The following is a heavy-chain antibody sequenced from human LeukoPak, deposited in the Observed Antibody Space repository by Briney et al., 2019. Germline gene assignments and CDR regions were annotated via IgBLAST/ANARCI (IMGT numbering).Heavy chain of an antibody. CDR3: AREDPQTTVPEGMDV. J-gene: IGHJ6*02. Sequence: SETLSLTCTVSGGSISTYYWSWIRQPPGKGLEWIGYIYYSGNTNYNPSLKNRVTISVDTSKNQFSLKLSSVTAADTAVYYCAREDPQTTVPEGMDVWGQGTTVTVSS. CDR2: IYYSGNT. V-gene: IGHV4-59*01. D-gene: IGHD4-17*01. CDR1: GGSISTYY.